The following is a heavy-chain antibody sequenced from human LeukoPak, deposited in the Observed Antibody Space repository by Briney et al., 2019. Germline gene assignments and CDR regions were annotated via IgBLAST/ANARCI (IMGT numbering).Heavy chain of an antibody. Sequence: GGSLRLSCAASGLTGSHNYVSWVRQAAGKGLEWVSAIHTSGDTCYADSVKGRFTISRDTSKNTLYLQINSLRAEDTAVYYCIVFGDSNHWGQGTLVTVSS. J-gene: IGHJ5*02. CDR1: GLTGSHNY. D-gene: IGHD4-17*01. CDR3: IVFGDSNH. V-gene: IGHV3-53*01. CDR2: IHTSGDT.